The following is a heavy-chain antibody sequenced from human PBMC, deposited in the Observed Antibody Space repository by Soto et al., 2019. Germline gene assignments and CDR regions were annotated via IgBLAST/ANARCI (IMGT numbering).Heavy chain of an antibody. CDR2: IRSKANSYAT. CDR3: FRENYFSYYGMDV. Sequence: GGSLRLSCAGSGFAFSGSTIHWVRQASGKGLEWVGRIRSKANSYATAYAASVKGRFIISRDDSKTTAYLQMSSLKIEDTAVYHCFRENYFSYYGMDVWGQGTTVTVSS. J-gene: IGHJ6*02. CDR1: GFAFSGST. V-gene: IGHV3-73*01.